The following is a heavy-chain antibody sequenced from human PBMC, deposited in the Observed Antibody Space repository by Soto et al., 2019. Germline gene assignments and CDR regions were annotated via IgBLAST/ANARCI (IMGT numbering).Heavy chain of an antibody. J-gene: IGHJ4*02. D-gene: IGHD2-21*02. Sequence: EVRLLESGGGSEQPVGSLRLSCAASGFNFRTYAMYWVRQAPVKGLEWVSAIDDGNSAYYADSVKGRFIISRDNSRNTLYLQTDGLRVEDTAIYFCTKRPMCAGDCWYFDDWGQGTLVTVSS. CDR2: IDDGNSA. CDR3: TKRPMCAGDCWYFDD. V-gene: IGHV3-23*05. CDR1: GFNFRTYA.